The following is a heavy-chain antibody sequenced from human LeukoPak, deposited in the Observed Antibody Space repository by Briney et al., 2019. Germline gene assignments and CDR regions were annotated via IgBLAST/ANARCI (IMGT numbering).Heavy chain of an antibody. CDR2: INPNSGGT. J-gene: IGHJ3*02. CDR1: GYTFTGDY. CDR3: ARAVTDYDILTGYYLNAFDI. D-gene: IGHD3-9*01. V-gene: IGHV1-2*06. Sequence: GASVKVSCKASGYTFTGDYMHWVRQAPGQGLEWMGRINPNSGGTNYAQKFQGRVTMTRDTSISTAYMELSRLRSDDTAVYYCARAVTDYDILTGYYLNAFDIWGQGTMVTVSS.